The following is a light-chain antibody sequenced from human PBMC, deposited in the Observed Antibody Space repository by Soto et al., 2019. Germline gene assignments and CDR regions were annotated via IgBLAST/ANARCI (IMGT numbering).Light chain of an antibody. V-gene: IGLV2-11*01. J-gene: IGLJ1*01. CDR1: SSDVGDYNY. CDR2: DVT. CDR3: CPYAGSYTFV. Sequence: QSALTQPRSVSGSPGQSVTISCTGTSSDVGDYNYVSWYQQHPRKAPTLMIYDVTKRPSGVPVRFSGAKSGNTAALTISGVTAEDEADYYCCPYAGSYTFVFGTGTKLTVL.